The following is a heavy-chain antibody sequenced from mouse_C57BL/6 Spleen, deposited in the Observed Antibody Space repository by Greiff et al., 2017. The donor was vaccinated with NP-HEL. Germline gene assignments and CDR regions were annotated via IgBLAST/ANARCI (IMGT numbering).Heavy chain of an antibody. V-gene: IGHV1-72*01. Sequence: QVQLKQSGAELVKPGASVKLSCKASGYTFTSYWMHWVKQRPGRGLEWIGRIDPNSGGTKYNEKFKSKATLTVDKPSSTAYMQLSSLTSEDSAVYYWARWDDDDAGAWFAYWGQGTLVTVSA. D-gene: IGHD2-4*01. CDR3: ARWDDDDAGAWFAY. CDR1: GYTFTSYW. J-gene: IGHJ3*01. CDR2: IDPNSGGT.